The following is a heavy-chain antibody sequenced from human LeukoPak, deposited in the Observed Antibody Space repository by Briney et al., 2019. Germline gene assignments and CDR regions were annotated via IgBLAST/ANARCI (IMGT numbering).Heavy chain of an antibody. V-gene: IGHV1-8*01. CDR2: MNPNSGNT. J-gene: IGHJ1*01. CDR1: GYTFTSYD. Sequence: GASVKVSCKASGYTFTSYDINWVRQATGQGHEWMGWMNPNSGNTGYAQKFQGRVTMTRNTSISTAYMELSSLRSEDTAVYYCARGRYCSGGSCYYLTEYFQHWGQGTLVTVSS. CDR3: ARGRYCSGGSCYYLTEYFQH. D-gene: IGHD2-15*01.